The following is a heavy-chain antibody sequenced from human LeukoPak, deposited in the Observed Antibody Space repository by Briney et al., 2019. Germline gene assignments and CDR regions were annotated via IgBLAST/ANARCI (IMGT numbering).Heavy chain of an antibody. CDR2: IYTSGST. D-gene: IGHD6-19*01. CDR1: GGSISSSSYY. J-gene: IGHJ5*02. Sequence: SETLSLTCTVSGGSISSSSYYWGWIRQPPGKGLEWIGRIYTSGSTNYNPSLKSRVTMSVDTSKNQFSLKLSSVTAADTAVYYCARDLSGYSSGRGGWFDPWGQGTLVTVSS. V-gene: IGHV4-39*07. CDR3: ARDLSGYSSGRGGWFDP.